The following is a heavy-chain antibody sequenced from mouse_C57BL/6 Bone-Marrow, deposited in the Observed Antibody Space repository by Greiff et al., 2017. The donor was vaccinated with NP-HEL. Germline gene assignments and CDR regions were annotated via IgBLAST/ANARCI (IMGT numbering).Heavy chain of an antibody. J-gene: IGHJ3*01. CDR3: AREGGLSWFAY. Sequence: QVQLQQSGAELARPGASVKLSCKASGYTFTSYGISWVKQRTGQGLEWIGEIYPRSGNTYYNEKFKGTATLTADKSSSTAYMELRSLTSEYSAVYFCAREGGLSWFAYWGQGTLVTVSA. CDR2: IYPRSGNT. V-gene: IGHV1-81*01. D-gene: IGHD3-3*01. CDR1: GYTFTSYG.